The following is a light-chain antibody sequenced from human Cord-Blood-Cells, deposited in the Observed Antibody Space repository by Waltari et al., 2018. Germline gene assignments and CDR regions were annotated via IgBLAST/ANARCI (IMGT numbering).Light chain of an antibody. CDR3: CSYAGSSTYV. CDR2: EGS. J-gene: IGLJ1*01. CDR1: SSDVGSYNL. Sequence: QSALTQPASVSGSPGQSITISCTGTSSDVGSYNLVSWYQQHPGKAPKRMIYEGSKRPAGVSNRFSGSKSCNTASLTISGLQAEDEADDYCCSYAGSSTYVFGTGTKVTVL. V-gene: IGLV2-23*01.